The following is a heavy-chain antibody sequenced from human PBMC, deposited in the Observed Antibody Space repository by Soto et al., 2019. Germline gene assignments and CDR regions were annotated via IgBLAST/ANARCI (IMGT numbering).Heavy chain of an antibody. V-gene: IGHV4-61*02. CDR3: ARGGSGSYTAFDY. CDR2: IHASGTT. Sequence: LSLTCTVSGASVSSATHYWSWIRQPAGKGLEWIGRIHASGTTNYNPSLKSRVSMSLDTPKSQFSLQLTSVTAADSAVYYCARGGSGSYTAFDYWGQGALVTVSS. J-gene: IGHJ4*02. D-gene: IGHD1-26*01. CDR1: GASVSSATHY.